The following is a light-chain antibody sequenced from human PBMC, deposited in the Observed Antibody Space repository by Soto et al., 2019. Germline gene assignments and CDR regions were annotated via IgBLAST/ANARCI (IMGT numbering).Light chain of an antibody. V-gene: IGKV3-11*01. CDR1: QTVSSY. J-gene: IGKJ5*01. CDR2: DAS. CDR3: QQRSLLLT. Sequence: EIVFTQSPATLSLSPCEGAALSFSASQTVSSYLAWYQQKPGQAPRLLIYDASNRATGIPARFSGSGSGTDFTLTISSLEPEDFAVYYCQQRSLLLTFGQGTRLEIK.